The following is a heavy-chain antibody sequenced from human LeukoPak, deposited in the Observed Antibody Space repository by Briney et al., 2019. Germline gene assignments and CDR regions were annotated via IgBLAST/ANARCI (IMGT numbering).Heavy chain of an antibody. V-gene: IGHV4-38-2*01. CDR3: ARAWSESYYFDR. CDR1: GYYISGGYY. Sequence: SETLSLTCAVSGYYISGGYYWGWIRQPPGKGLEWIGSIHHSGSVYPNPSLKSRVTISVDTARNQFSLKVSSVTAADTAVYYCARAWSESYYFDRWGQGNLVTVSS. CDR2: IHHSGSV. J-gene: IGHJ4*02. D-gene: IGHD3-10*01.